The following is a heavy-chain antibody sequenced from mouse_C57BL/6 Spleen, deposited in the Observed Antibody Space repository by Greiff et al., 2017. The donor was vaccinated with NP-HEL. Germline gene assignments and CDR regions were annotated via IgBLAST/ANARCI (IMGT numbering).Heavy chain of an antibody. Sequence: EVQLQQSGPGLVKPSQSLSLTCSVTGYSITSGYYWNWIRQFPGNKLEWMGYISYDGSNNYNPSLKNRISITRDTSKNQFFLKLNSVTTEDTATYYCAREDKTGRGYFDVWGTGTTVTVSS. V-gene: IGHV3-6*01. J-gene: IGHJ1*03. CDR3: AREDKTGRGYFDV. D-gene: IGHD4-1*01. CDR1: GYSITSGYY. CDR2: ISYDGSN.